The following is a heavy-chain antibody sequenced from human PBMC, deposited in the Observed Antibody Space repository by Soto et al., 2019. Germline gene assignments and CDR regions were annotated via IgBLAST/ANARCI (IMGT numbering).Heavy chain of an antibody. CDR2: ISAYNGNT. J-gene: IGHJ3*02. Sequence: ASVKVSCKASGYTFTSYGISWVRQAPGQGLEWMGWISAYNGNTNYAQKLQGRVTMTTDTSTSTAYMELRSLRSDDTAVYYCARDSGLLWFGDRDAFDIWGQGTMVTVSS. D-gene: IGHD3-10*01. V-gene: IGHV1-18*01. CDR3: ARDSGLLWFGDRDAFDI. CDR1: GYTFTSYG.